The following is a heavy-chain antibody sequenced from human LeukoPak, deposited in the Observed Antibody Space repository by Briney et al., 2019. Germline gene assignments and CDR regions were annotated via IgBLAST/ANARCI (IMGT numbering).Heavy chain of an antibody. J-gene: IGHJ1*01. V-gene: IGHV3-7*01. D-gene: IGHD2-2*02. CDR2: IKQDGSEK. CDR1: GSTFSSYW. Sequence: GGSLRLSCAASGSTFSSYWMSWVRQAPGKGLEWVANIKQDGSEKDYVDSVKGRFTISRDNAKNSLYLQMNSVRAEDTAVYYCARELYCSTTSCYTGYFQHWGQGTVVTVSS. CDR3: ARELYCSTTSCYTGYFQH.